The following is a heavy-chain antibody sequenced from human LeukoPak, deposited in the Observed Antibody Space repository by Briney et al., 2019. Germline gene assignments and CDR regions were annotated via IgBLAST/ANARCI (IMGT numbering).Heavy chain of an antibody. CDR1: GSSISSYY. CDR2: IHTSGST. J-gene: IGHJ4*02. CDR3: ARGAWVDSSGWYVVAY. V-gene: IGHV4-4*07. D-gene: IGHD6-19*01. Sequence: SETLSLTCTVSGSSISSYYWNWIRQPAGKGLEWIGRIHTSGSTNYNPPLKSRVTMSVDTSKNQFSLKLSSVTAADTAVYYCARGAWVDSSGWYVVAYWGQGTLVTVSS.